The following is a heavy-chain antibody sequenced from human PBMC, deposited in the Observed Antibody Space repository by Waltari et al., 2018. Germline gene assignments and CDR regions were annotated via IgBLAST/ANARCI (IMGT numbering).Heavy chain of an antibody. D-gene: IGHD6-13*01. Sequence: EVQLVEFGGGLVKPGGSLRLSCAASGFTFSYAWMSWVRQVPGKGLEWGGRIKPKTEGGTTDYAAPVKGRFTISRDDSKNTLYLQMNSLKTEDTALYYCTTYKPYSSNWGQGTLVTVSS. CDR1: GFTFSYAW. CDR2: IKPKTEGGTT. V-gene: IGHV3-15*01. CDR3: TTYKPYSSN. J-gene: IGHJ4*02.